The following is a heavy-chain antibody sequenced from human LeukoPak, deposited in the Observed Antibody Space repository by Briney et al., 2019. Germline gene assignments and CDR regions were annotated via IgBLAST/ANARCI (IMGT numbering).Heavy chain of an antibody. J-gene: IGHJ6*03. CDR2: IRYDGTNK. CDR1: GFTFSTYG. Sequence: GGSLRLSCAASGFTFSTYGIHWVRQAPGKGLEWVAFIRYDGTNKWYANSVKGRFTISRDNSKNMLYLQMNSLRAEDTAVYHCAKDRDYGDYPSAYYYYMDVWGRGTTVTVSS. D-gene: IGHD4-17*01. V-gene: IGHV3-30*02. CDR3: AKDRDYGDYPSAYYYYMDV.